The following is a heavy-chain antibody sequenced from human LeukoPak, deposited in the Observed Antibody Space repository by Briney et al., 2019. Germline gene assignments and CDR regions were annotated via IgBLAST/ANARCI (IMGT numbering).Heavy chain of an antibody. CDR1: GDSVSSDSAA. D-gene: IGHD6-6*01. J-gene: IGHJ4*02. Sequence: SQTLSLTCAISGDSVSSDSAAWNWIRQSRSRGLEWLGRTYYRSKWYNDYAVSVKSRITINPDTSKNQFSLQLNSVTPEDTAVYYCARLGRSAPSSSSFRAHSDYWGQGTLVTVSS. CDR3: ARLGRSAPSSSSFRAHSDY. V-gene: IGHV6-1*01. CDR2: TYYRSKWYN.